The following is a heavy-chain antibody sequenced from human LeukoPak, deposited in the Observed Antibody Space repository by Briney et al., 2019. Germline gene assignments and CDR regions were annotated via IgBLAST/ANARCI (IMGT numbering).Heavy chain of an antibody. J-gene: IGHJ6*02. V-gene: IGHV1-2*06. CDR2: INPNSGGT. CDR1: GYTFTGYY. CDR3: ARASEVPASGWYHYYYYYGMDV. D-gene: IGHD6-19*01. Sequence: ASVKVSCKASGYTFTGYYRHWVRQAPGQGLEWMGRINPNSGGTNYAQKFQGRVTMTRDTSISTAYMELSRLRSDDTAVYYCARASEVPASGWYHYYYYYGMDVWGQGTTVTVSS.